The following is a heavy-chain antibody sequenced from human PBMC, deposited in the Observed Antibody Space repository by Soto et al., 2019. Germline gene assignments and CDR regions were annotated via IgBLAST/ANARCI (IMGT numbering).Heavy chain of an antibody. V-gene: IGHV3-7*03. CDR2: IKNDGSEQ. Sequence: LRLSCAASGFTFSVYYMTWVRQAPGKGLEWVASIKNDGSEQYYVDSVKGRFTISRDNAKNSVYLQMNSLRAGDTALYYCSRENWRYNYATDAFDIWGQGTMVTVSS. J-gene: IGHJ3*02. CDR3: SRENWRYNYATDAFDI. D-gene: IGHD5-18*01. CDR1: GFTFSVYY.